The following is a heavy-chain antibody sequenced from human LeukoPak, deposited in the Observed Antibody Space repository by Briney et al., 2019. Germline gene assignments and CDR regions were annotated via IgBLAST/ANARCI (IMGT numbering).Heavy chain of an antibody. V-gene: IGHV3-30*02. CDR2: IRYDRSNK. Sequence: PGGSLRLSCAASGFTFSSYGMHWVRQAPGKGLEWVAFIRYDRSNKYYADSVKGRFTISRDNAKNSLYLQMNSLRAEDTALYHCAREYLGYCSGGSCRAWFDPWGQGTLVTVSS. J-gene: IGHJ5*02. CDR3: AREYLGYCSGGSCRAWFDP. CDR1: GFTFSSYG. D-gene: IGHD2-15*01.